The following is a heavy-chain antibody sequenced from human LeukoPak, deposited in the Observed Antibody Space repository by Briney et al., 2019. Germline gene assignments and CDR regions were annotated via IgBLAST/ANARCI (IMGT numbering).Heavy chain of an antibody. CDR1: GLTFSDYA. Sequence: GGSLRLSCAASGLTFSDYAMSWVRQAPGKGLEWVSAITGGGDTTYYADPVKGRFTISRDNSKSTVYLQMHGLRAEDTAIYYCAKDFGCTGGSCPFVTAILANWGQGTLVTVSS. D-gene: IGHD2-8*02. J-gene: IGHJ4*02. CDR2: ITGGGDTT. CDR3: AKDFGCTGGSCPFVTAILAN. V-gene: IGHV3-23*01.